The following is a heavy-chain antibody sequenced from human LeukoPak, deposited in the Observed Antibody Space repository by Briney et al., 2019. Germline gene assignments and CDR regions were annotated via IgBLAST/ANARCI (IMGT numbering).Heavy chain of an antibody. CDR1: GFTFSSYA. D-gene: IGHD4-17*01. CDR3: ARDYGDYPYYYGMDV. V-gene: IGHV3-23*01. Sequence: GGSLRLSCAASGFTFSSYAMGWVRQAPGKGLEWVSFISASGGSTNYADSVKGRFTISRGNSKNTLYLQMNSLRAEDTAVYYCARDYGDYPYYYGMDVWGLGTTVTVSS. CDR2: ISASGGST. J-gene: IGHJ6*02.